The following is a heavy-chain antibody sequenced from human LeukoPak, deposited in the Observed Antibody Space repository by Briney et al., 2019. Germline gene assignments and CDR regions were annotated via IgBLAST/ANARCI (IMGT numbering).Heavy chain of an antibody. Sequence: TSETLSLTCTVSGGSISSYDWSWIRQPPGKGLEWVGDIYYSGSTNYNPSLKSGGTISVNTSKNQFSLKLSSVTAADTAVYYCARRAKWELVQFDYWGQGTLVAVSS. J-gene: IGHJ4*02. CDR3: ARRAKWELVQFDY. CDR2: IYYSGST. CDR1: GGSISSYD. D-gene: IGHD1-26*01. V-gene: IGHV4-59*08.